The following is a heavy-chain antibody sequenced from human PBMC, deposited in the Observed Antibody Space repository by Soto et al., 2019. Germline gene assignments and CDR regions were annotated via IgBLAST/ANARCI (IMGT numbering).Heavy chain of an antibody. V-gene: IGHV3-74*03. CDR2: MTGDGRTT. CDR1: GFTFGDYW. J-gene: IGHJ4*02. Sequence: PGGSLRLSCAASGFTFGDYWMHWVRQPPGKGPEWVSRMTGDGRTTQYADSVKGRFTASRDNAKSTLYLQMNSLRAEDTAVYYCATDEVDYWGPGTLVTVSS. CDR3: ATDEVDY.